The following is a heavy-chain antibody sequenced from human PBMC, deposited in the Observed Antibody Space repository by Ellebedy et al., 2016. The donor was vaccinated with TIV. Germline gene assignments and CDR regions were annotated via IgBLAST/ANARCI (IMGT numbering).Heavy chain of an antibody. CDR2: IRSKANSYAT. Sequence: GESLKISCAASGFTFSSHVMSWVRQASGKGLEWVGRIRSKANSYATAYAASVKGRFTISRDESKNTAYLQMNSLKTEDTAVYYCTRSTSIAVAGTLDPWGQGTLVTVSS. J-gene: IGHJ5*02. CDR3: TRSTSIAVAGTLDP. V-gene: IGHV3-73*01. CDR1: GFTFSSHV. D-gene: IGHD6-19*01.